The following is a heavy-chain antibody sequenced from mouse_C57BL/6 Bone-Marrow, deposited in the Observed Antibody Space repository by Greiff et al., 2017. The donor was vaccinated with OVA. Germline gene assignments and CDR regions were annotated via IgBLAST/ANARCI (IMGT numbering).Heavy chain of an antibody. CDR3: TRLLDAMDY. CDR2: ISSGGDYI. D-gene: IGHD2-1*01. CDR1: GFTFSSYA. V-gene: IGHV5-9-1*02. J-gene: IGHJ4*01. Sequence: EVQGVESGEGLVKPGGSLKLSCAASGFTFSSYAMSWVRQTPEKRLEWVAYISSGGDYIYYADTVKGRFTISRDKSRNTLYLQMSSLKSEDTAMYYCTRLLDAMDYWGQGTSVTGSS.